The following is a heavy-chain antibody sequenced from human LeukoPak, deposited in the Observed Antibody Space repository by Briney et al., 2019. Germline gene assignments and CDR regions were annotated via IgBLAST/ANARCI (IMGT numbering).Heavy chain of an antibody. CDR1: GFTFSSYA. CDR2: ISYDGSNK. J-gene: IGHJ4*02. CDR3: AKDPSFGVVIMYYFDY. Sequence: PGRSLRLSCAASGFTFSSYAMHWVRQAPGKGLEWVAVISYDGSNKYYADSVKGRFTISRDNSKNTLYLQMNSLRAEDTAVYYCAKDPSFGVVIMYYFDYWGQGTLVTVSS. V-gene: IGHV3-30*04. D-gene: IGHD3-3*01.